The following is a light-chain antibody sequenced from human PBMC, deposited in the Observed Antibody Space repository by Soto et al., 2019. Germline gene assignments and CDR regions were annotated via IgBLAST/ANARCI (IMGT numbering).Light chain of an antibody. CDR1: QSISSW. J-gene: IGKJ4*01. V-gene: IGKV1-5*03. CDR3: QQYNTYLT. Sequence: DIQMTQSPSSLSASVGDRVTITCRASQSISSWLAWYQQKPGKTPKLLIYKASSLESGVPSRFSGSGSGTEFTLTISSLPPDDLATYYCQQYNTYLTFGGGTKVDIK. CDR2: KAS.